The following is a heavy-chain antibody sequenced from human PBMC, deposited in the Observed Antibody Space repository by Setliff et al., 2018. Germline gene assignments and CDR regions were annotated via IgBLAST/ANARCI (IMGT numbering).Heavy chain of an antibody. V-gene: IGHV3-23*01. D-gene: IGHD1-26*01. CDR2: ISGSAGST. Sequence: GSLRLSCAASRFTFSSYAMSWVRQAPGKGLEWVSAISGSAGSTYYADSVKGRFTISRDNSKNTLYLQMNSLRAEDTAVYYCTRTGVLGATTSRYFDLWGRGTLVTVSS. CDR1: RFTFSSYA. CDR3: TRTGVLGATTSRYFDL. J-gene: IGHJ2*01.